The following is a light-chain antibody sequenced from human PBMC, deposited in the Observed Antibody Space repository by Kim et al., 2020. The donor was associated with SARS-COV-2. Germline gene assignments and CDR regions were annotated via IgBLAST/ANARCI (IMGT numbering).Light chain of an antibody. CDR3: QVWDSSDDPSSV. J-gene: IGLJ1*01. Sequence: SYELTQPPSVSVAPGKTARITCGGNNIGSKSVHWYQQKPGQAPVLVIYYDSDRPSGIPERFSGSNSGNTATLTISRVAAGAEADYYCQVWDSSDDPSSVF. V-gene: IGLV3-21*04. CDR1: NIGSKS. CDR2: YDS.